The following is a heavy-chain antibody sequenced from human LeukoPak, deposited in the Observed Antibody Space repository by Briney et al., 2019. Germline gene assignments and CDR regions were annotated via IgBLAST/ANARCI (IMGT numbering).Heavy chain of an antibody. CDR2: TYYRSKWYN. CDR3: ARESMVRGVIIDY. V-gene: IGHV6-1*01. J-gene: IGHJ4*02. Sequence: SQTLSLTCAISGDSVSSNSAAWHWIRQSPSRGLEWLGRTYYRSKWYNDYAVSVKSRITINPDTSKNQFSLQLNSVTPEDTAVYYCARESMVRGVIIDYWGQGTLVTVSS. D-gene: IGHD3-10*01. CDR1: GDSVSSNSAA.